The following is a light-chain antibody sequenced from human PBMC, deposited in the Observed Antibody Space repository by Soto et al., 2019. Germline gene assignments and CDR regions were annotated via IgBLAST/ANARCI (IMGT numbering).Light chain of an antibody. CDR2: DAS. CDR1: QSVSSY. V-gene: IGKV3-11*01. Sequence: EIVLTQSPATLSLSPGERATLSCRASQSVSSYLAWYQQKPGQAPRILIYDASNRATGIPARFSGSGSGTDFTLTISSLEPEDFAFYYCQQRSNWPGTFGQGTKLEI. CDR3: QQRSNWPGT. J-gene: IGKJ2*02.